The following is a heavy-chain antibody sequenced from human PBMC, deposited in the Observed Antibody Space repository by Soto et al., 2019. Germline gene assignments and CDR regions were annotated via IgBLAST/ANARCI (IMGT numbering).Heavy chain of an antibody. Sequence: SETMSLTYTFSDFYISSYYLIWIRQPPGKGLEWIGYIYYSGSTNYNPSLGSRVSISVDTSKNQFSLKLNSVTAADTAFYYCAREVVHSGWFECWGQGTLVTVSS. CDR1: DFYISSYY. V-gene: IGHV4-59*01. D-gene: IGHD6-19*01. CDR3: AREVVHSGWFEC. CDR2: IYYSGST. J-gene: IGHJ4*02.